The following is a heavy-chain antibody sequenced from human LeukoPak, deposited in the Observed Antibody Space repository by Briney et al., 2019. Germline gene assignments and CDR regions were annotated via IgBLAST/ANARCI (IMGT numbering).Heavy chain of an antibody. CDR3: ARPIFPDYDFWSGGAFDI. D-gene: IGHD3-3*01. CDR1: GGSISSSSYY. Sequence: SETLSLTCTVSGGSISSSSYYWGWIRQPPGKGLEWIGSIYYSGGTYYNPSLKSRVTISVDTSKNQFSLKLSSVTAADTAVYYCARPIFPDYDFWSGGAFDIWGQGTMVTVSS. V-gene: IGHV4-39*01. CDR2: IYYSGGT. J-gene: IGHJ3*02.